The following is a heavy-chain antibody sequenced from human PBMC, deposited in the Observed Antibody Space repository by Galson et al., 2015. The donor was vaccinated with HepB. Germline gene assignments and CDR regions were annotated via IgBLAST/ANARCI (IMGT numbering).Heavy chain of an antibody. V-gene: IGHV3-48*01. CDR2: ISPHSTVI. J-gene: IGHJ4*02. Sequence: FLRLSCAASGFVFSTFSMNWVRQAPGRGLEWISYISPHSTVIYYGASVKGRFTVARDNAEHSLYLQMSSLTVDDTAVYYCARDVPGDGYINFDSWGQGTLVTVSS. CDR1: GFVFSTFS. CDR3: ARDVPGDGYINFDS. D-gene: IGHD5-24*01.